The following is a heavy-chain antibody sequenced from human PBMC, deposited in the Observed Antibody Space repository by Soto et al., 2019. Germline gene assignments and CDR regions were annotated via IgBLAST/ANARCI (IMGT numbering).Heavy chain of an antibody. V-gene: IGHV1-3*01. Sequence: QVHLVQSGAEVKRPGASVTVSCKAYGYTLTSYGVHWVRQAPGDRLEWMGWINGGNGDTILSQKFQGRVTITRATTANTAYVELSRLRSGDRAVYYCAGGRPLFRAGETSVHIFDYWGQGTLVTVSS. D-gene: IGHD1-26*01. CDR1: GYTLTSYG. CDR3: AGGRPLFRAGETSVHIFDY. CDR2: INGGNGDT. J-gene: IGHJ4*02.